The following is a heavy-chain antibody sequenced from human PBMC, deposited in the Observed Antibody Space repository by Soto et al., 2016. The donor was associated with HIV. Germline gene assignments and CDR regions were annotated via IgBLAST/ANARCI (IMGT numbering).Heavy chain of an antibody. CDR3: AGPFGRDDGYNPYLFDF. J-gene: IGHJ4*02. V-gene: IGHV1-69*10. CDR1: GGTPTNYA. CDR2: IIPILGVA. Sequence: QVQLVQSGAEVKKPGSSVTVSCKASGGTPTNYAFSWVRQAPGQGLEWMGGIIPILGVAQYAPKFQGRLTIAADKSTNTAYMELTSLSSEDTALYYCAGPFGRDDGYNPYLFDFWGQGTLVTVSS. D-gene: IGHD2-21*02.